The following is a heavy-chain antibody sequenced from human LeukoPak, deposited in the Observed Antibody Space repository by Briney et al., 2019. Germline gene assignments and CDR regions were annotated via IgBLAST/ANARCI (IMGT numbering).Heavy chain of an antibody. Sequence: GGSLRLSCAASGFTFSSYAMHWVRQAPGKGLEWVAVISYDGSNKYYADSVKGRFTISRDNSKNTLYLQMNSLRAEDTAVYYCARDTIIYFSGYYFDYWGQGTLVTVSS. CDR1: GFTFSSYA. CDR3: ARDTIIYFSGYYFDY. J-gene: IGHJ4*02. D-gene: IGHD5-12*01. CDR2: ISYDGSNK. V-gene: IGHV3-30*04.